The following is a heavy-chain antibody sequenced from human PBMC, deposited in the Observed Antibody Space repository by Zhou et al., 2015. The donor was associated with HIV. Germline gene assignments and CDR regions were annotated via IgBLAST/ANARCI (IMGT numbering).Heavy chain of an antibody. J-gene: IGHJ5*02. CDR1: GGTFSSYA. Sequence: VQSQVQLVQSGAEVKVSCKASGGTFSSYAISWVRQAPGQGLEWMGGIIPIFGTANYAQKFQGRVTITADESTSTAYMELSSLRSEDTAVYYCARKDYGSGSYWFDPWGQGTLVHRLL. CDR2: IIPIFGTA. CDR3: ARKDYGSGSYWFDP. D-gene: IGHD3-10*01. V-gene: IGHV1-69*01.